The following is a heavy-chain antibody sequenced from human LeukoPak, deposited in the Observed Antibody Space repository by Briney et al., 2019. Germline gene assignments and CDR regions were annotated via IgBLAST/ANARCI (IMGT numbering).Heavy chain of an antibody. CDR1: GYTFTGYY. D-gene: IGHD2-2*01. Sequence: ASVKVSCKASGYTFTGYYMHWVRQAPGQGLEWMGWINPNSGGTNYAQKFQGRVTMTRDTSISTAYMELSRLRSDDTAVYYCARGRPSQYQLLYNWFDPWGQGTLVTVSS. CDR2: INPNSGGT. V-gene: IGHV1-2*02. CDR3: ARGRPSQYQLLYNWFDP. J-gene: IGHJ5*02.